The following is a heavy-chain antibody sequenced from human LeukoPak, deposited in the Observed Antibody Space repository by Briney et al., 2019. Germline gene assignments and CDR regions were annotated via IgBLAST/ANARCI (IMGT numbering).Heavy chain of an antibody. CDR1: GYTFTSYY. D-gene: IGHD1-14*01. J-gene: IGHJ4*02. CDR3: AREVMDNLRFDY. Sequence: PVASVKVSCKASGYTFTSYYMHWVRQAPGQGLEWMGIINPSGGDTSYAQKFQGRLTMTRDTSTNTVYMELTSPRSEDTAVYYCAREVMDNLRFDYWGQGTLVTVSS. CDR2: INPSGGDT. V-gene: IGHV1-46*01.